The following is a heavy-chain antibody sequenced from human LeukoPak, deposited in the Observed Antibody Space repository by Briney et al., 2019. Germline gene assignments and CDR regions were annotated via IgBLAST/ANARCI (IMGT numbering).Heavy chain of an antibody. CDR1: GFTFSSYA. CDR3: ATLGSPNRGITMIVVVSHFDY. D-gene: IGHD3-22*01. J-gene: IGHJ4*02. CDR2: ISGSGGST. V-gene: IGHV3-23*01. Sequence: PGGSLRLSCAASGFTFSSYAMSWVRQAPGKGLEWVSAISGSGGSTYYADSVKGRFTISRDNSKNTLYLQMNSLRAEDTAVYYCATLGSPNRGITMIVVVSHFDYWGQGTLVTVSS.